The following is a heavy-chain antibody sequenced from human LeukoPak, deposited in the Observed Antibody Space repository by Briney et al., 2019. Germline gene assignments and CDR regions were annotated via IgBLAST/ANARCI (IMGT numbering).Heavy chain of an antibody. D-gene: IGHD3-10*01. CDR3: ARLYGSGSYYNY. CDR1: GGSFSGYY. CDR2: INHSGST. V-gene: IGHV4-34*01. Sequence: SETLSLTCTVYGGSFSGYYRSWIRQPPGQGLEWVGEINHSGSTNYNPSLKSRVTISVDTSKNQFSLKLSSVTAADTAVYYCARLYGSGSYYNYWGQGTLVTVSS. J-gene: IGHJ4*02.